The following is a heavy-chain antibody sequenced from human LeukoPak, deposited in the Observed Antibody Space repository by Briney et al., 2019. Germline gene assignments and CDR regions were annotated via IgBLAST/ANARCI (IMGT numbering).Heavy chain of an antibody. CDR3: ARGGEYGSGSYYKY. D-gene: IGHD3-10*01. J-gene: IGHJ4*02. CDR1: GGSISSISYY. V-gene: IGHV4-39*01. Sequence: PSETLSLTCTVSGGSISSISYYWGWIRQPPGEGLEWIGSLYYTGSTYYNPSLRSRVTISVDTSKNQFSLKLSSVTAADTAVYYCARGGEYGSGSYYKYWGQGTLVTVSS. CDR2: LYYTGST.